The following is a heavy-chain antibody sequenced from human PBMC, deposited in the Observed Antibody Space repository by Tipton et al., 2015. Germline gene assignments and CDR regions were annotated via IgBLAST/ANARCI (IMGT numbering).Heavy chain of an antibody. CDR3: ARVDILLSQGGMDV. CDR2: FYGSGGT. Sequence: TLSLTCTVSGGSISSYYWSWIRQPAGKGLEWIGRFYGSGGTDYNPSLKSRVTMSIDTSKNQFSLRLSSVTAADTAVYYCARVDILLSQGGMDVWGQGTTVTVSS. D-gene: IGHD3-10*01. CDR1: GGSISSYY. V-gene: IGHV4-4*07. J-gene: IGHJ6*02.